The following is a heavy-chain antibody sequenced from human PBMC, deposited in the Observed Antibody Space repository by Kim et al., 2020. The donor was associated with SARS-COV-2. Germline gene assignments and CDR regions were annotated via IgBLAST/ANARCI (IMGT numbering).Heavy chain of an antibody. CDR1: GGSISSSSYY. CDR2: IYYSGST. CDR3: ARLDWLGLDY. D-gene: IGHD3-9*01. V-gene: IGHV4-39*07. J-gene: IGHJ4*02. Sequence: SETLSLTCTVSGGSISSSSYYWGWIRQPPGKGLEWIGSIYYSGSTYYNPSLKSRVTISVDTSKNQFSLKLSSVTAADTAVYYCARLDWLGLDYWGQGTLVTVSS.